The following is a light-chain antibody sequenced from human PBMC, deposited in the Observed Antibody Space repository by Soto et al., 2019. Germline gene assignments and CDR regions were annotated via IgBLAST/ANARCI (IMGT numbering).Light chain of an antibody. CDR2: DAS. V-gene: IGKV1-5*01. J-gene: IGKJ1*01. CDR1: QSINSW. Sequence: DIQMTQSPSTLSASVGDRVTITCRTSQSINSWLAWYQQKPGKAPKLLIDDASSLESGVPSRFSGSGSGTEFTLTISSLQPDDFATYYCQQYNSYSWTFGQGTKV. CDR3: QQYNSYSWT.